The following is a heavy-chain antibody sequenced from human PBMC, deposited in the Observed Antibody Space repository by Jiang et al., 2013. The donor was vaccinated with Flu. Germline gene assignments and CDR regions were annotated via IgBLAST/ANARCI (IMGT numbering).Heavy chain of an antibody. J-gene: IGHJ3*01. CDR1: GYSISSGYY. CDR3: VRDSGVAVAGSPGVFDV. Sequence: LLKPSETLSLTCTVSGYSISSGYYWGWIRQPPGKGLEWIGSIYHIANTYYSPSLKSRITTSVDMSKNQFSLKMNSVTAADTAVYYCVRDSGVAVAGSPGVFDVWGQGTMVTVSS. CDR2: IYHIANT. D-gene: IGHD6-19*01. V-gene: IGHV4-38-2*02.